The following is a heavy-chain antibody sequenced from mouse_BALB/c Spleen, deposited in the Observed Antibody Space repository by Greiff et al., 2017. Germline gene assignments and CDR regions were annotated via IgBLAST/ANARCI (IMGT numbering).Heavy chain of an antibody. J-gene: IGHJ2*01. CDR2: IYPYNGGT. D-gene: IGHD2-3*01. Sequence: EVKLQESGPELVKPGASVKISCKASGYTFTDYNMHWVKQSHGKSLEWIGYIYPYNGGTGYNQKFKSKATLTVDNSSSTAYMELRSLTSEDSAVYYCARGYDGYYASYYFDYWGQGTTLTVSS. V-gene: IGHV1S29*02. CDR1: GYTFTDYN. CDR3: ARGYDGYYASYYFDY.